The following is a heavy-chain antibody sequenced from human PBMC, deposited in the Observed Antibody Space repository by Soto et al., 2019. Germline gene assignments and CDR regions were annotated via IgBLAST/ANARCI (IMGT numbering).Heavy chain of an antibody. CDR2: IYSDGNA. Sequence: PGGSPRLSCAASGLTVSSNYMSWVRQAPGKGLEWVSIIYSDGNAYYADSVKGRFTIFRDNSKNTIYLQMNSLRAEDTAVYYCSRGGVCSGGRCPLRGSFDYWGRGTLVTVSS. CDR3: SRGGVCSGGRCPLRGSFDY. D-gene: IGHD2-15*01. CDR1: GLTVSSNY. V-gene: IGHV3-53*01. J-gene: IGHJ4*01.